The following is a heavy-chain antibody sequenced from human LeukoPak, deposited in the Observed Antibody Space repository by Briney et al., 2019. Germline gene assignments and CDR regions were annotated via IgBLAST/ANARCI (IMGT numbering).Heavy chain of an antibody. V-gene: IGHV4-4*07. CDR1: GGSISSYY. CDR3: AREVVVPAAIRGLGYYCYYMDV. Sequence: SETLSLTCTVSGGSISSYYWSWIRQPAGKGLEWIGRIYTSGSTNYNPSLKSRVTMSVDTSKNQFSLKLSSVTAADTAVYYCAREVVVPAAIRGLGYYCYYMDVWGKGTTVTVSS. D-gene: IGHD2-2*02. J-gene: IGHJ6*03. CDR2: IYTSGST.